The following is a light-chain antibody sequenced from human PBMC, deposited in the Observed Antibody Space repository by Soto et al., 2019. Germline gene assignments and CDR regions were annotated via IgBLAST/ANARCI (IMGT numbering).Light chain of an antibody. V-gene: IGKV3-20*01. Sequence: EIVLTQSPGTLSLSPGERATLSCRASQSVSSSYLAWYQQKPGQAPRLLIYGASSKATGIADRFSGSGFGTGFTVTISRLEAEDFAVYYCQEYGSSRTFGQGSRLEIK. CDR1: QSVSSSY. CDR2: GAS. J-gene: IGKJ5*01. CDR3: QEYGSSRT.